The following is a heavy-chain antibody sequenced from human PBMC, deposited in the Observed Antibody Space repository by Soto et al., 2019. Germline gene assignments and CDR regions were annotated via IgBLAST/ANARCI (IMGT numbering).Heavy chain of an antibody. CDR2: IYYSGST. CDR3: ARDPYCTNGVCSAGPMDV. Sequence: SETLSLTCAVYGGSFSGYYWSWIRQPPGKGLEWIGYIYYSGSTNYNPSLKSRVTISVDTSKNQFSLKLSSVTAADTAVYYCARDPYCTNGVCSAGPMDVWGKGTTVTVSS. J-gene: IGHJ6*03. V-gene: IGHV4-59*01. CDR1: GGSFSGYY. D-gene: IGHD2-8*01.